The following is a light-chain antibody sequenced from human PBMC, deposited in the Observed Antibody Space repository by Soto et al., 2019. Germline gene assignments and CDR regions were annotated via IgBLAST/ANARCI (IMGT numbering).Light chain of an antibody. CDR1: SSDVGSYNL. J-gene: IGLJ2*01. V-gene: IGLV2-23*01. CDR3: CSYAGSSTLL. Sequence: QSALTQPASVSGSPGQSITISCTGTSSDVGSYNLVSWYQQHPGKAPKLMIYEGSKRPSGISNRFSGSKSGNTASLTISGLQAEEEADYYCCSYAGSSTLLFGGGTKLTVL. CDR2: EGS.